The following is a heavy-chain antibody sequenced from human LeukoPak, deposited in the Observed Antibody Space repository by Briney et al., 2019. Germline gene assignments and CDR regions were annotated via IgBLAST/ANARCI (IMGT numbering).Heavy chain of an antibody. D-gene: IGHD1-26*01. CDR3: AAHSVSDYAFDI. CDR2: IIPILGIA. CDR1: GGTFSSYT. V-gene: IGHV1-69*02. Sequence: SVKVSCKASGGTFSSYTISWVRQAPGQGLEWMGRIIPILGIANYAQKFQGRVTITADKSTSTAYMELSSLRSEDTAVYYCAAHSVSDYAFDIWGQRTMVTGSS. J-gene: IGHJ3*02.